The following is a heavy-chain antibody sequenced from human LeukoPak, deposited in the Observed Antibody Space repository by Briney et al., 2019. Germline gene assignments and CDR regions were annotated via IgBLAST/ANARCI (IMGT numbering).Heavy chain of an antibody. J-gene: IGHJ3*02. CDR3: ARAPGVHIAARSGAYYAFDI. D-gene: IGHD6-6*01. Sequence: GGSLRLSCAASGFTFSSYSMNWARQAPGKGLEWVSSISSSSSYIYYADSVKGRFTISRDNAKNSLYLQMNSLRAEDTAVYYCARAPGVHIAARSGAYYAFDIWGQGTMVTVSS. CDR1: GFTFSSYS. CDR2: ISSSSSYI. V-gene: IGHV3-21*01.